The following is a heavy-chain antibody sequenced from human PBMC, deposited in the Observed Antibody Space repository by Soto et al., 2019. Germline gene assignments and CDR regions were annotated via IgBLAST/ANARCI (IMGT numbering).Heavy chain of an antibody. Sequence: QAHLVESGGGVVQPGRSLRLSCAASGFTFTSYGMHWVRQAPGTRLEWVAVISYDGGLQHYADSVKGRFTISRDNSKKMVLLQMNSLRAEYTAVYYCVSDRGYGHASVPYSWGQGTLVSVSS. CDR2: ISYDGGLQ. CDR3: VSDRGYGHASVPYS. D-gene: IGHD5-18*01. CDR1: GFTFTSYG. V-gene: IGHV3-30*03. J-gene: IGHJ4*02.